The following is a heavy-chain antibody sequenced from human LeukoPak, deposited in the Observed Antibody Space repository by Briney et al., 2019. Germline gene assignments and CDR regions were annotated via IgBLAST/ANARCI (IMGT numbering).Heavy chain of an antibody. J-gene: IGHJ3*02. CDR1: GYSFTSYW. Sequence: GESLKISCQGSGYSFTSYWIEWVRQTPGKGLEWMGVIYPGDSDTRYSPSFQGRVTISVDKSISTAYLQWSSLKASDTAIYYCARGQWLVSRGLGAFDIWGQGTMVIVSS. CDR3: ARGQWLVSRGLGAFDI. CDR2: IYPGDSDT. D-gene: IGHD6-19*01. V-gene: IGHV5-51*01.